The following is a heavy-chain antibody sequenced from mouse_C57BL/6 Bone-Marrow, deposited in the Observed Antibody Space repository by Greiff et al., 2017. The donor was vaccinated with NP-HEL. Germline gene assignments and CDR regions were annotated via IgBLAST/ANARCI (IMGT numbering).Heavy chain of an antibody. Sequence: QVTLKVSGPGILQSSQTLSLTCSFSGFSLSTSGMGVSWIRQPSGKGLEWLAHIYWDDDKRYNPSLKSRLTISKDTSRNQVFLKITSVDTADTATYYCARSSTVVATYWYFDVWGTGTTVTVSS. V-gene: IGHV8-12*01. J-gene: IGHJ1*03. CDR3: ARSSTVVATYWYFDV. CDR2: IYWDDDK. D-gene: IGHD1-1*01. CDR1: GFSLSTSGMG.